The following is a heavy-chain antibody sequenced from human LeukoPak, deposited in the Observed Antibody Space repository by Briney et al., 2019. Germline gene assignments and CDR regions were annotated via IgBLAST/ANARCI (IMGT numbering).Heavy chain of an antibody. J-gene: IGHJ4*02. Sequence: GGSLRLSCAASGFTFSSYWMSWVRQAPGKGLEWVANIKQDGSEKYYVDSVKGRSTISRDNAKNSLYLQMNSLRAEDTAVYYCASPENYDILTGYYSDDYYFDYWGQGTLVTVSS. D-gene: IGHD3-9*01. V-gene: IGHV3-7*01. CDR2: IKQDGSEK. CDR1: GFTFSSYW. CDR3: ASPENYDILTGYYSDDYYFDY.